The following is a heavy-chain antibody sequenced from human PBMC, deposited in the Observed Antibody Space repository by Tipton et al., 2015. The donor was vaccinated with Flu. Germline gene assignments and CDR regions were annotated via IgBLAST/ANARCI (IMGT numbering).Heavy chain of an antibody. D-gene: IGHD4-11*01. V-gene: IGHV4-59*02. J-gene: IGHJ6*02. CDR1: GGSVSPYY. Sequence: TLSLTCTVSGGSVSPYYWNWVRQSPGKGLEWIGYIYYRGTTGYNPSLKSRVTISVDTSKNQVSLKLTSVTAADTAVYYCARDLVQDYRDQYFGMDVWGQGTTVTASS. CDR2: IYYRGTT. CDR3: ARDLVQDYRDQYFGMDV.